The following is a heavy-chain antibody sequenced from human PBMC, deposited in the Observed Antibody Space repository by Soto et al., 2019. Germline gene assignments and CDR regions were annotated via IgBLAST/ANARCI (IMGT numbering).Heavy chain of an antibody. CDR2: ISAYNGNT. V-gene: IGHV1-18*01. CDR1: GYTFTSYG. CDR3: ARDHESGNTLFYYFDY. Sequence: QVQLVQSGAEVKKPGASVKVSCKASGYTFTSYGISWVRQAPGQGLEWMGWISAYNGNTNYAQKLQGRATMTTDTSPSPAHRGPRSLRSDDTAVYYCARDHESGNTLFYYFDYSGQGTLVTVSS. D-gene: IGHD1-26*01. J-gene: IGHJ4*02.